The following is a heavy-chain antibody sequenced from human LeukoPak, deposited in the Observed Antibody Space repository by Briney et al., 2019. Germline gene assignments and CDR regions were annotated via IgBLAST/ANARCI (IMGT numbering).Heavy chain of an antibody. J-gene: IGHJ4*02. CDR1: GFTFSDYY. Sequence: PGGSLRLSCAASGFTFSDYYMSWIRQAPGKGLEWVSYISSSGSTIYYAGSVKGRFTISRDNAKNSLYLQMNSLRAEDTAVYYCARDHSWFGKLPFDYWGQGTLVTVSS. V-gene: IGHV3-11*01. CDR3: ARDHSWFGKLPFDY. CDR2: ISSSGSTI. D-gene: IGHD3-10*01.